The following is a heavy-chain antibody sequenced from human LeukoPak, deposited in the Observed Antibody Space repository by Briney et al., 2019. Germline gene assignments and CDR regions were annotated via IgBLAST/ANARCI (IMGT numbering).Heavy chain of an antibody. CDR1: GYTFSGTGWY. J-gene: IGHJ4*02. CDR3: ARDGPAQMVDFDY. V-gene: IGHV1-2*02. D-gene: IGHD3-10*01. Sequence: ASVTVSCMASGYTFSGTGWYLYWLRQAPGQGLECMGWIYPNNGDTAYAQKFQGRVAMTRDTSISTAYMELRSLRPDDTAVYYCARDGPAQMVDFDYWGQGTLVTVSS. CDR2: IYPNNGDT.